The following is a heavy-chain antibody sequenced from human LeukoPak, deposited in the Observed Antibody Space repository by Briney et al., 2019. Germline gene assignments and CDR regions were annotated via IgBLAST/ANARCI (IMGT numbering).Heavy chain of an antibody. D-gene: IGHD2-2*01. V-gene: IGHV4-34*01. CDR3: ARGDIVVVPAADMMYNWFDP. J-gene: IGHJ5*02. CDR1: AVTFSGNY. Sequence: SENLSFNSAVYAVTFSGNYWGWLRPRPGNGLEGIGETNHSGSTNYKKSHRSLVTTSVDTTKNQFSLKLSSVAAADTAVYYCARGDIVVVPAADMMYNWFDPWGEGTLVTVSS. CDR2: TNHSGST.